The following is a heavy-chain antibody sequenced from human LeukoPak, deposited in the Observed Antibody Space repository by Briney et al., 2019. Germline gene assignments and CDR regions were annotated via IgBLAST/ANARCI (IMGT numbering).Heavy chain of an antibody. CDR1: GGSFSGYY. CDR3: ARVGIVVVDGPMDV. V-gene: IGHV4-34*01. Sequence: SETLSLTCAVYGGSFSGYYWSWIRQPPGKGLEWIGEINHSGSTNYNPSLKSRVTISVDTSKNQFSLKLSSVTAADTAVYYCARVGIVVVDGPMDVWGKGTTVTVSS. D-gene: IGHD2-15*01. J-gene: IGHJ6*04. CDR2: INHSGST.